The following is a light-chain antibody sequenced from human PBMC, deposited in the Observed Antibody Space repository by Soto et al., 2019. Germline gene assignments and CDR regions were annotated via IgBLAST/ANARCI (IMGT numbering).Light chain of an antibody. CDR1: QTISSL. CDR3: QQYNTFWT. Sequence: DIQMTQSPSTLSASVGDRVTITCRPSQTISSLLALYQQKPGKAPKLLIYDVSTLGSGVPSRFSGSRPGTDFTLTSSSLQPDDFATYSCQQYNTFWTFGQGTKV. V-gene: IGKV1-5*01. CDR2: DVS. J-gene: IGKJ1*01.